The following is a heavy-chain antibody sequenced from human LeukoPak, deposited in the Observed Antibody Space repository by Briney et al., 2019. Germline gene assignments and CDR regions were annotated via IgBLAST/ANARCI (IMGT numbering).Heavy chain of an antibody. CDR1: GYTFTGYY. J-gene: IGHJ4*02. CDR2: INPNSGGT. CDR3: AKDIAQGYTFGSIEQDY. Sequence: GASVKVSCKASGYTFTGYYMHWVRQAPGQGLEWMGWINPNSGGTNYAQKFQGRVTMTRDTSISTAYMELSRLRSDDTAVYYCAKDIAQGYTFGSIEQDYWGQGTLVTVSS. D-gene: IGHD5-18*01. V-gene: IGHV1-2*02.